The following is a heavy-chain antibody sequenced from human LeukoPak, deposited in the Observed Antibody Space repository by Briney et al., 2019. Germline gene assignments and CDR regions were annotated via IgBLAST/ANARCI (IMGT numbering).Heavy chain of an antibody. J-gene: IGHJ4*02. Sequence: GGYRMLSWSASGFKVSSYEMSGVRKAKGKGLEWVSYISSSGSTIYYADSVKGRFTISRDNAKNSLYLQMNSLRAEDTAVYYCARARLDTYYDYVWGSYLWDYWGQGTLVTVSS. V-gene: IGHV3-48*03. CDR3: ARARLDTYYDYVWGSYLWDY. CDR1: GFKVSSYE. D-gene: IGHD3-16*02. CDR2: ISSSGSTI.